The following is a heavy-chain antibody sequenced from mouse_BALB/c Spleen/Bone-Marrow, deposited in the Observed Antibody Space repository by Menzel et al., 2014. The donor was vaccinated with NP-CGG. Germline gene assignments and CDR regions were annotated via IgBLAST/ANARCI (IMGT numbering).Heavy chain of an antibody. CDR1: GYTFTSYW. CDR2: INPSTGYT. V-gene: IGHV1-7*01. Sequence: QVQLQQSGAELAKPGASVKMSCKASGYTFTSYWMHWVKQRPGQGLEWIGYINPSTGYTEYNQKFKDKATLTADKSSSPAYMQLSSLASEDSAVYYCATGYYFDYWGQGTTLTVSS. CDR3: ATGYYFDY. J-gene: IGHJ2*01.